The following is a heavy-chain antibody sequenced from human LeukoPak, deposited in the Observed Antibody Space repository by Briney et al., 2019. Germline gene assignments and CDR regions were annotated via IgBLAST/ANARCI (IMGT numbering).Heavy chain of an antibody. J-gene: IGHJ4*02. CDR3: AKGDRTWELPHDY. V-gene: IGHV3-23*01. CDR1: GFTFSSYA. CDR2: ISGSGGIT. Sequence: VGSLRLSCAASGFTFSSYAMSWVRQAPGKGLEWVSAISGSGGITSYADSVKGRFTISRDNSKNTLYLKMNSLRAEDTAVYYCAKGDRTWELPHDYWGQGTLVTVSS. D-gene: IGHD1-26*01.